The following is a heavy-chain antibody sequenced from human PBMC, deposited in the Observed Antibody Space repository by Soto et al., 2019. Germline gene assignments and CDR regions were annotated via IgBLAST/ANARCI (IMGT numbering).Heavy chain of an antibody. J-gene: IGHJ6*02. V-gene: IGHV1-2*04. D-gene: IGHD3-3*01. CDR2: INPNSGGT. CDR3: ARVGDFWSGYPPRYYYGMDV. Sequence: ASVKVSCKASGYTFTGYYMHWVPQAPGQGLEWMGWINPNSGGTNYAKKFQGWVTMTRDTSISTAYMELSRLRSDGTAVYYCARVGDFWSGYPPRYYYGMDVWGQGTTVTVSS. CDR1: GYTFTGYY.